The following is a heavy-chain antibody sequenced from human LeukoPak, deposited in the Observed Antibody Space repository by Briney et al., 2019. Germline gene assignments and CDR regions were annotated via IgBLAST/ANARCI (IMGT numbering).Heavy chain of an antibody. CDR1: GFTFSSYW. CDR3: ARGTHNDFWSGYYRYYYYMDV. D-gene: IGHD3-3*01. CDR2: IKQAVSEK. V-gene: IGHV3-7*01. J-gene: IGHJ6*03. Sequence: GGSLRLSCAASGFTFSSYWMSWVREAPGKGLEWVANIKQAVSEKYYVDSVKGRFTISRDNAKNSLYLQRNSLRAEDTAVYYCARGTHNDFWSGYYRYYYYMDVWGKGTTVTVSS.